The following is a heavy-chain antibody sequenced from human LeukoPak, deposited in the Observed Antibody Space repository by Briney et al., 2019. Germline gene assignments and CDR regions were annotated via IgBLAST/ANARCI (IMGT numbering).Heavy chain of an antibody. V-gene: IGHV4-59*12. D-gene: IGHD6-6*01. CDR2: IYYSGST. CDR1: GGSISSYY. J-gene: IGHJ6*03. Sequence: SETLSLTCTVSGGSISSYYWSWIRQPPGKGLEWIGYIYYSGSTNYNPSLKSRVTISVDTSKNQFSLKLSSVTAADTAVYYCASARALYYYYYYMDVWGKGTTVTVSS. CDR3: ASARALYYYYYYMDV.